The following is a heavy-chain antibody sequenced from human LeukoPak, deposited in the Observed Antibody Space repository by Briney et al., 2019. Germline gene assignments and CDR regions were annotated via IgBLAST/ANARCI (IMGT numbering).Heavy chain of an antibody. V-gene: IGHV3-23*01. CDR1: GFTFSSYA. Sequence: GGSLRPSCAASGFTFSSYAMSWVRQAPGKGLEWVSAISGSGGSTYYADSVKGRFTISRDNSKNTLYLQMNSLRAEDTAVYYCAKYGDYGLAYWYFDLWGRGTLVTVSS. J-gene: IGHJ2*01. CDR3: AKYGDYGLAYWYFDL. D-gene: IGHD4-17*01. CDR2: ISGSGGST.